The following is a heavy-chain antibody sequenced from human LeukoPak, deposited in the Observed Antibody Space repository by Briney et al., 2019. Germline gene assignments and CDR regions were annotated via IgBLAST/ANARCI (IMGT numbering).Heavy chain of an antibody. CDR1: GGTFSSYA. CDR3: ASPVVAATRGAFDI. J-gene: IGHJ3*02. D-gene: IGHD2-15*01. Sequence: GASVKVSCKASGGTFSSYAISWVRQAPGQGLEWMGGIIPIFGTANYAQKFQGRVTITADKSTSTAYMELSSLRSEDTAVYYCASPVVAATRGAFDIWGQGTMVTVSS. V-gene: IGHV1-69*06. CDR2: IIPIFGTA.